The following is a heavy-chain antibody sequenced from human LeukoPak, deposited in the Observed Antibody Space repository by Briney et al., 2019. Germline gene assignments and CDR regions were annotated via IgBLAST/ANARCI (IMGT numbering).Heavy chain of an antibody. J-gene: IGHJ6*02. CDR1: GGSISSYY. D-gene: IGHD5-12*01. Sequence: NPSETLSLTCTVSGGSISSYYWSWIRQPAGKGLEWIGRIYTSGSTNYNPSLKSRVTISVDTSKNQFSLKLSSVTAADTAVYYCARHKAVEMATTSLYYYYGMDVWGQGTTVTVSS. CDR2: IYTSGST. V-gene: IGHV4-4*07. CDR3: ARHKAVEMATTSLYYYYGMDV.